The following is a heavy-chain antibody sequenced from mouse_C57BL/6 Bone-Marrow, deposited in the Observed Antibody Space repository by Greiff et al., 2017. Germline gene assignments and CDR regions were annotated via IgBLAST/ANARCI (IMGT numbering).Heavy chain of an antibody. J-gene: IGHJ2*01. CDR3: HRQLRLPCDY. CDR1: GYTFTSYW. Sequence: QVQLQQPGAELVKPGASVKLSCKASGYTFTSYWMHWVKQRPGQGLEWIGMIHPNSGSTNYNEKFKSKATLTVDKSSSTAYMQLSSLTSEDSAVYYCHRQLRLPCDYWGQGTTLTVSS. V-gene: IGHV1-64*01. CDR2: IHPNSGST. D-gene: IGHD3-2*02.